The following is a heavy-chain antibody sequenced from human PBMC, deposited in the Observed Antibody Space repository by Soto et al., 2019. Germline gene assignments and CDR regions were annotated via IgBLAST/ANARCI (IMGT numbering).Heavy chain of an antibody. CDR2: ISGSGGST. J-gene: IGHJ5*02. D-gene: IGHD1-7*01. V-gene: IGHV3-23*01. Sequence: PGASPRPACAASGFTFRIYAMSWVREAPGRGLEWVSAISGSGGSTYYADSVKGRFTISRDNSKNKLYLQMNSLRAEDTAVYYCAKDGYNRNYDGFDPWGQGTLVTVSS. CDR3: AKDGYNRNYDGFDP. CDR1: GFTFRIYA.